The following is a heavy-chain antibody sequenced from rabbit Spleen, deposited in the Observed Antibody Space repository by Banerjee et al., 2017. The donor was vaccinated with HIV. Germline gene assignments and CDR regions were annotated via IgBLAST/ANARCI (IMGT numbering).Heavy chain of an antibody. D-gene: IGHD6-1*01. CDR1: GFSFSGSYH. CDR2: IDSGSTTIT. J-gene: IGHJ4*01. CDR3: ARSYNSYVWAFDL. Sequence: QSLEESGGDLVKPEGSLTLTCTASGFSFSGSYHMCWVRQAPGKGLEWIACIDSGSTTITDYASWAKGRFTITKASSTAVTLQMTSLTAADTATYLCARSYNSYVWAFDLWGPGTLVTVS. V-gene: IGHV1S40*01.